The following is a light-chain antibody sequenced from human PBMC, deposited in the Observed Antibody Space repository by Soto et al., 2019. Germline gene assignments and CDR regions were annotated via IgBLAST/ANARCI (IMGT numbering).Light chain of an antibody. J-gene: IGLJ2*01. CDR3: QSYDSSLSEVV. V-gene: IGLV1-40*01. Sequence: QSVLTQPPSVSGAPGQRVTISCTGSSSNIGAGYDVHWYQQLPGTAPKLLIYGNSNRPSGVPALFSGSKSGTSASLAITGLQAEDEADYYCQSYDSSLSEVVFGGGTKLTVL. CDR1: SSNIGAGYD. CDR2: GNS.